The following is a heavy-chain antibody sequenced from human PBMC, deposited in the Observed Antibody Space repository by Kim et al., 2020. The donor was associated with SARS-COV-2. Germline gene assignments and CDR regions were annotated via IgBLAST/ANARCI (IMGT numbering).Heavy chain of an antibody. J-gene: IGHJ5*02. V-gene: IGHV4-59*01. Sequence: SETLSLTCTVSGGSISSYYWSWIRQPPGKGLEWIGYIYYSGSTNYNPSLKSRVTISVDTSKNQFSLKLSSVTAADTAVYYCARAYSSSWYSDWFDPWGQGTLVTVSS. CDR3: ARAYSSSWYSDWFDP. D-gene: IGHD6-13*01. CDR2: IYYSGST. CDR1: GGSISSYY.